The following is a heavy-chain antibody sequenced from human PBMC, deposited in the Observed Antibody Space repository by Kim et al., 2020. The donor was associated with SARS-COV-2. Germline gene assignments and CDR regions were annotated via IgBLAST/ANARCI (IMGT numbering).Heavy chain of an antibody. CDR3: AIPTRSNYYGMDV. CDR2: IYPGDSDT. CDR1: GYSFTSYW. J-gene: IGHJ6*02. D-gene: IGHD1-1*01. V-gene: IGHV5-51*01. Sequence: GESLKISCKGSGYSFTSYWIGWVRQMPGKGLEWMGIIYPGDSDTRYSPSFQGQVTISADKSISTAYLQWSSLKASDTAKYYCAIPTRSNYYGMDVWGQGTTVTVSS.